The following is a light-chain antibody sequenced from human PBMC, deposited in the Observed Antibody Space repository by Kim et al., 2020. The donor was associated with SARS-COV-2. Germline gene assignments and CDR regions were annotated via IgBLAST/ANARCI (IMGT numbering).Light chain of an antibody. CDR3: ATWDGSLSAVV. J-gene: IGLJ2*01. Sequence: QNVTISCSGSSSNIGINYVSWYQQLPGTAPNLLIYDNNKRPSGIPYRFSGSKSGTSATLGITGLQTGDEADYYCATWDGSLSAVVFGGGTKLTVL. CDR1: SSNIGINY. CDR2: DNN. V-gene: IGLV1-51*01.